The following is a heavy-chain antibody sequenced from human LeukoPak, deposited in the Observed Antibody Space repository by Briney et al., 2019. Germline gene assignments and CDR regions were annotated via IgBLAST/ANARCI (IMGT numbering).Heavy chain of an antibody. J-gene: IGHJ6*03. CDR3: ASDLRFLEWSQNMDV. CDR1: GGTFSSYA. D-gene: IGHD3-3*01. V-gene: IGHV1-69*06. CDR2: IIPIFGTA. Sequence: GASVKVSCKASGGTFSSYAISWVRQAPGQGLEWMGGIIPIFGTANYAQKFQGRVTITADKSTSTAYMELSSLRSEDTAVYYCASDLRFLEWSQNMDVWGKGTTVTVSS.